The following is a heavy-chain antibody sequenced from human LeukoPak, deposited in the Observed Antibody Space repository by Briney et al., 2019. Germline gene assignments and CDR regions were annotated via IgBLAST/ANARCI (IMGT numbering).Heavy chain of an antibody. D-gene: IGHD4-23*01. CDR1: GFTFNTYG. V-gene: IGHV3-30*18. J-gene: IGHJ4*02. CDR2: ISSDGTKK. Sequence: GGSLRLSCAASGFTFNTYGMHWVRQAPGKGLEWVALISSDGTKKYYADSLRGRFTISRDNSQNTLYLQMNSLRAEDTAVFYCAKDPYGGNSPLYFDYWGQGTLVTVSS. CDR3: AKDPYGGNSPLYFDY.